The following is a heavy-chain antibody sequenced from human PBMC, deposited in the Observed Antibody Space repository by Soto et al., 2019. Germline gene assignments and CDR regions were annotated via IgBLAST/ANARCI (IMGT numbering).Heavy chain of an antibody. J-gene: IGHJ5*02. V-gene: IGHV1-69*13. Sequence: SVKXSCKASGGTFSSYSISWVRQAPGQGLEWMGGIIPIFGTANYAQKFQGRVTITADESTSTAYMELSSLRSEDTAVYYCARESRYCSGGSCYVNWFDPWGQG. CDR3: ARESRYCSGGSCYVNWFDP. CDR2: IIPIFGTA. CDR1: GGTFSSYS. D-gene: IGHD2-15*01.